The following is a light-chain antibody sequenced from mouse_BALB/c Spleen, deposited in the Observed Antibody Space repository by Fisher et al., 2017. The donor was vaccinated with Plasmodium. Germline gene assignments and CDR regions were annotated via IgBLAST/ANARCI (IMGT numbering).Light chain of an antibody. CDR2: KVS. Sequence: DIVLTQSTLSLPVSLDDQASISCRSSQSPVYSNGSTYLHWYLQKPGQSPKLLIYKVSNRFSGVPDRFSGSGSGTDFTLKISRVEAEDLGVYYCLQHREYPFTFGGGTKLEIK. CDR3: LQHREYPFT. CDR1: QSPVYSNGSTY. J-gene: IGKJ2*01. V-gene: IGKV1-110*01.